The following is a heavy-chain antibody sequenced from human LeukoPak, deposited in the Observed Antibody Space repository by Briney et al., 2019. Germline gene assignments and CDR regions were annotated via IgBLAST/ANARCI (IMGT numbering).Heavy chain of an antibody. CDR1: GGSFSGYY. Sequence: PSETLSLTCAVYGGSFSGYYWSWIRQPPGKGLEWIGEINHSRSTNYNPSLKSRVTIPVDTSKNQFSLKLSSVTAADTAVYYCARGVGSSWNNWFDPWGQGTLVTVSS. CDR3: ARGVGSSWNNWFDP. J-gene: IGHJ5*02. V-gene: IGHV4-34*01. CDR2: INHSRST. D-gene: IGHD6-13*01.